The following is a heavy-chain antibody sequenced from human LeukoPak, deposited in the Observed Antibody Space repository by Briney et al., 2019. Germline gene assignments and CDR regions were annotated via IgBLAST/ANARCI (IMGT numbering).Heavy chain of an antibody. J-gene: IGHJ4*02. D-gene: IGHD2-15*01. CDR3: AKDLLGYCSGGSCQG. Sequence: GGSLRLSCAASGFTFSSYAMSWVRQAPGKGLEWVSAISGSGGSTYYADSVKGRFTISRDNSKNTLYLQMNSLRAEDTAVYYCAKDLLGYCSGGSCQGWGQGTLVTVSS. CDR2: ISGSGGST. V-gene: IGHV3-23*01. CDR1: GFTFSSYA.